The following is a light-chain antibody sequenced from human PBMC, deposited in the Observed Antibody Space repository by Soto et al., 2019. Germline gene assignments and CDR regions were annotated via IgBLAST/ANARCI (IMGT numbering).Light chain of an antibody. CDR3: QQLDSYPLT. V-gene: IGKV1-9*01. CDR2: AVF. J-gene: IGKJ4*01. Sequence: DIQLTESPSFLSASVGDRVTITGRASQDISNFLAWFQQKPGRAPKLLIYAVFTLQSGVPSRFSGSGSGAEFTLTISSLQPEDFATYYCQQLDSYPLTFGGGTKVDIK. CDR1: QDISNF.